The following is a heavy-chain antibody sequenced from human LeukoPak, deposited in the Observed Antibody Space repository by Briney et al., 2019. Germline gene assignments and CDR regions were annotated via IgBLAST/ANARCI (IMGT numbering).Heavy chain of an antibody. CDR3: AKGDTVTTYDPVSFDY. Sequence: GGSLRLSCAASGFTFSSYAMSWVRQAPGKGLEWVSAISGSGGSTYYADSVKGRFTISRDNSKNTLYLQMISLRAEDTAVYYCAKGDTVTTYDPVSFDYWGQGTLVTVSS. D-gene: IGHD4-17*01. CDR2: ISGSGGST. CDR1: GFTFSSYA. V-gene: IGHV3-23*01. J-gene: IGHJ4*02.